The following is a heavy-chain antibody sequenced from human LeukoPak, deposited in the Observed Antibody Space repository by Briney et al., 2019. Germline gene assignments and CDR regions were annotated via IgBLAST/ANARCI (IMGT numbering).Heavy chain of an antibody. CDR2: ISYDGSIK. Sequence: PGGSLRLSCAASGFTFSSYAMHWVRQAPGKGLEWVAVISYDGSIKYYADSVKGRFTISRDNSKNTLYLQMNSLRAEDTAVYYCARDPGYSSGWPGIFDYWGQGTLVTVSS. CDR3: ARDPGYSSGWPGIFDY. CDR1: GFTFSSYA. V-gene: IGHV3-30*01. J-gene: IGHJ4*02. D-gene: IGHD6-19*01.